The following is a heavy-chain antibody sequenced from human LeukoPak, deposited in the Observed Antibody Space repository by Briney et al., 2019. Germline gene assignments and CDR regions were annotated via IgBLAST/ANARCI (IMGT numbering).Heavy chain of an antibody. CDR2: IKQDGSEK. D-gene: IGHD2-21*01. CDR3: AGILFIPYYYYMDV. Sequence: GGSLRLSCAASGFTFSSYWMSWVRQAPGKGLEWVANIKQDGSEKYYVDSVKGRFTISRDNAKNSLYLQMNSLRAEDTAVYYCAGILFIPYYYYMDVWGKGTTVTVSS. CDR1: GFTFSSYW. V-gene: IGHV3-7*01. J-gene: IGHJ6*03.